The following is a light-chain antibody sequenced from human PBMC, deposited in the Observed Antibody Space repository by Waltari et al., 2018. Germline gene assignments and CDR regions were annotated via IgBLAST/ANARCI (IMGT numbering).Light chain of an antibody. J-gene: IGLJ3*02. CDR2: DVN. V-gene: IGLV2-11*01. Sequence: QSALTQPRSVSGSPGQSVTISCTGTSSDVGGYNFVSWYQQYPGKAPKLVIYDVNKRPSVVPDRFSGSKSGNTASLIISGLQTEDEADYYCCSYAGYYTVFGGGTKVAVL. CDR3: CSYAGYYTV. CDR1: SSDVGGYNF.